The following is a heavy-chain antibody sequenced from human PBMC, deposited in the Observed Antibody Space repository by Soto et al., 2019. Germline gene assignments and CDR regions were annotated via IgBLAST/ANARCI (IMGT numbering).Heavy chain of an antibody. D-gene: IGHD3-3*01. CDR2: IKSKTDGGTT. Sequence: EVQLVESGGGLVKPGGSLRLSCAASGFTFSNAWMSWVRQAPGKGLEWVGRIKSKTDGGTTDYAAPVKGRFTISRDDSKNMLYLQMNSLKTDDTAVYYCTTDSLVLRFLEWAFDPWGQGTLVTVSS. V-gene: IGHV3-15*01. CDR3: TTDSLVLRFLEWAFDP. CDR1: GFTFSNAW. J-gene: IGHJ5*02.